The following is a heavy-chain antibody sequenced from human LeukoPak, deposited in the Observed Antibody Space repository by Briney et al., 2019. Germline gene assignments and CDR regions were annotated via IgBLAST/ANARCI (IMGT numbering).Heavy chain of an antibody. J-gene: IGHJ3*02. Sequence: GGSLRLSCAASGFTFSSYWMSWVRQAPGKGLEWVANIKQDGSEKYYVDSVKGRFTISRDNAKNSLYLQMNSLRAEDTAVYYCARDDDYGGDGAFDIWGQGTMVTVSS. CDR3: ARDDDYGGDGAFDI. D-gene: IGHD4-23*01. V-gene: IGHV3-7*01. CDR2: IKQDGSEK. CDR1: GFTFSSYW.